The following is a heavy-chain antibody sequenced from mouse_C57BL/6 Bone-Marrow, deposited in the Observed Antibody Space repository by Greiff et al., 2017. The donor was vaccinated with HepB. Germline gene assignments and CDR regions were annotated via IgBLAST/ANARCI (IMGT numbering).Heavy chain of an antibody. CDR2: IYPRSGNT. CDR1: GYTFTSYG. Sequence: VKLVESGAELARPGASVKLSCKASGYTFTSYGISWVKQRTGQGLEWIGEIYPRSGNTYYNEKFKGKATLTADKSSSTAYMELRSLTSEDSAVYFCDYYGSSWYFDVWGTGTTVTVSS. CDR3: DYYGSSWYFDV. D-gene: IGHD1-1*01. V-gene: IGHV1-81*01. J-gene: IGHJ1*03.